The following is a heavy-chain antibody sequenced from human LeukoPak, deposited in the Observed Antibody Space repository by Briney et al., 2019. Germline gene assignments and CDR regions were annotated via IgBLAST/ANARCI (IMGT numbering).Heavy chain of an antibody. D-gene: IGHD3-10*01. CDR2: IYYSGST. CDR1: SGSISSYY. V-gene: IGHV4-39*01. CDR3: ARQIGYGSEYYFDY. Sequence: SETLSLTCTVSSGSISSYYWSWIRQPPGKGLEWIGSIYYSGSTYYNPSLKSRVTISVDTSKNQFSLKLSSVTAADTAVYYCARQIGYGSEYYFDYWGQGTLVTVSS. J-gene: IGHJ4*02.